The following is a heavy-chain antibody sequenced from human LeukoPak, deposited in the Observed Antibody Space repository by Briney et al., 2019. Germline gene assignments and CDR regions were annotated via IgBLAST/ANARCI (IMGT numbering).Heavy chain of an antibody. V-gene: IGHV4-61*01. J-gene: IGHJ6*03. CDR2: IYYSGST. D-gene: IGHD1-26*01. CDR1: GGSISSSSYY. CDR3: ARSKSGSYYSAYYYYYMDV. Sequence: PSETLSLTCTVSGGSISSSSYYWSWIRQSPGKGLEWIGYIYYSGSTNYNPSLKSRVTISVDTSKNQFTLKLSSVTAADTAVYYCARSKSGSYYSAYYYYYMDVWGKGTTVTVSS.